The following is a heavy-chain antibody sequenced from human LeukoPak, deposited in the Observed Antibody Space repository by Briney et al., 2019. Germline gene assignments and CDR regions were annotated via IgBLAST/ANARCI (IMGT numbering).Heavy chain of an antibody. CDR3: ARSGGDRVEMPTIIDY. CDR1: GGYSSSYY. CDR2: IHYSGST. Sequence: SETLSLTCTVSGGYSSSYYWSWIRQPPGKGLEWIGYIHYSGSTKYNPSLKSRVTIFVDTSKNQFSLRLSSVTAADTAVYYCARSGGDRVEMPTIIDYWGQGILVTVSS. V-gene: IGHV4-59*01. J-gene: IGHJ4*02. D-gene: IGHD4-4*01.